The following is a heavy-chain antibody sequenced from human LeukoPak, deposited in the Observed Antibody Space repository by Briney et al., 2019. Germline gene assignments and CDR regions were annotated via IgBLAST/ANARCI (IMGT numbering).Heavy chain of an antibody. Sequence: GESLKISCKGSGYSFTSYWIGWVRQMPGKGLEWVGIIYPGDSDTRYSPSFQGQVTISADKSISTAYLQWSSLKASDTAMYYCARQGLYCSSTSCHDAFDIWGQGTMVTVSS. J-gene: IGHJ3*02. CDR1: GYSFTSYW. D-gene: IGHD2-2*01. CDR3: ARQGLYCSSTSCHDAFDI. V-gene: IGHV5-51*01. CDR2: IYPGDSDT.